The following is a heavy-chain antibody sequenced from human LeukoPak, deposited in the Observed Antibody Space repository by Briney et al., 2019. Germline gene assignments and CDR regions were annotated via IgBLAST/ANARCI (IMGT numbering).Heavy chain of an antibody. D-gene: IGHD4-17*01. Sequence: TPSETLLLSFTVSGGPISFVMYSRGWIRQPPGKGLEWIGSIFYSGNTYYNPSLKSRVTISVDTSKNQFSLKVSSVSAADTALYYCASTYSDRGWFDPWGQGTMVTVSS. CDR1: GGPISFVMYS. CDR3: ASTYSDRGWFDP. V-gene: IGHV4-39*01. J-gene: IGHJ5*02. CDR2: IFYSGNT.